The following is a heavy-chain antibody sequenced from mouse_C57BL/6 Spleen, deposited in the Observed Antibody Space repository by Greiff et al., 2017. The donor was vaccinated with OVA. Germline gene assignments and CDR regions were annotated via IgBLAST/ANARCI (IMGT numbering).Heavy chain of an antibody. CDR3: GRGSSCYWFAY. V-gene: IGHV1-72*01. J-gene: IGHJ3*01. Sequence: QVQLKQPGAELVKPGASVKLSCKASGYTFTSYWMHWVKQRPGRGLEWIGRIDPNRGCTKYNEKFKSKATLTVDKPSSTAYMQLSMLTSEASAVYYCGRGSSCYWFAYWGQGTLVTVSA. CDR2: IDPNRGCT. CDR1: GYTFTSYW. D-gene: IGHD3-2*02.